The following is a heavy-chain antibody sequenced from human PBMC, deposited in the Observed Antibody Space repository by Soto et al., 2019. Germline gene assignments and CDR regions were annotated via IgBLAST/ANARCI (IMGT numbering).Heavy chain of an antibody. D-gene: IGHD2-15*01. CDR2: IIPILGIA. J-gene: IGHJ4*02. V-gene: IGHV1-69*08. CDR1: GGTFSSYT. CDR3: AREYCSGGSCYPTQDY. Sequence: QVQLVQSGAEVKKPGSSVKVSCKASGGTFSSYTISWVRQAPGQGLEWMGRIIPILGIANYAKKFQGRVTITADKPTSTAYMELSSLRAEDTAVYYCAREYCSGGSCYPTQDYWGQGTLVTVSS.